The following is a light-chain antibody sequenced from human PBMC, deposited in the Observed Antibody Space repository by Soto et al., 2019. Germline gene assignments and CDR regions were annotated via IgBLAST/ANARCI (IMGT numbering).Light chain of an antibody. J-gene: IGLJ1*01. CDR3: RSYSGTYTYV. Sequence: QSVLTQPRSVSGSPGQSVTISCTGTSSDVGAYTFVSWYQQHPGKAPKLLISDVNKRPSGVPRRFSGSKSGNTASLTISGLQAEDEADYYCRSYSGTYTYVFGTGTKVTVL. V-gene: IGLV2-11*01. CDR1: SSDVGAYTF. CDR2: DVN.